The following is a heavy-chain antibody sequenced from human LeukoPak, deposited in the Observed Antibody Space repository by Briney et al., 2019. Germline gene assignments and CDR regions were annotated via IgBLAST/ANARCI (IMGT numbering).Heavy chain of an antibody. CDR2: INPSDSYT. V-gene: IGHV5-10-1*01. CDR3: ARHNREDFDY. CDR1: GYSFTNYW. Sequence: GESLRISCKDSGYSFTNYWISWVRQLPGKGLEWMGRINPSDSYTNYSPSFQGHVTISADKSISTAYVQWSSLKATDTAIYYCARHNREDFDYWGQGTLVTVSS. J-gene: IGHJ4*02. D-gene: IGHD2/OR15-2a*01.